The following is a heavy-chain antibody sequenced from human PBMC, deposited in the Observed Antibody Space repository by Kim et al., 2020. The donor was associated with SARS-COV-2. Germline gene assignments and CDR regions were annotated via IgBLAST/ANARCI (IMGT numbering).Heavy chain of an antibody. Sequence: TKYYADDVKGRFTISRDNAKNSLYLQMNSLRAEDTAVYFCARFFYSYGMDVWGPGTTVTVSS. J-gene: IGHJ6*02. CDR2: TK. CDR3: ARFFYSYGMDV. V-gene: IGHV3-11*01.